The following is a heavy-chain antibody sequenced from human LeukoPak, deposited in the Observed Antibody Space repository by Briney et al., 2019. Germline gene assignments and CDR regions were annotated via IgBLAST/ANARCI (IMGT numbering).Heavy chain of an antibody. D-gene: IGHD6-6*01. V-gene: IGHV4-39*02. CDR1: GGSISSSSYY. Sequence: PSETLSLTCTVSGGSISSSSYYWGWIRQPPGKGLEWIGSIYYSGSTYYNPSLKSRVTISVDTSKNQFSLKLSSVTAADTAVYYCARDYSSSFWYYMDVWGKGTTVTVSS. J-gene: IGHJ6*03. CDR2: IYYSGST. CDR3: ARDYSSSFWYYMDV.